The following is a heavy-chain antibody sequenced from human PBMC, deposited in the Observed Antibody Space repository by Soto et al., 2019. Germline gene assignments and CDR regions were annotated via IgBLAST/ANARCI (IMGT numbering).Heavy chain of an antibody. CDR1: GFTFSSYA. D-gene: IGHD2-2*01. J-gene: IGHJ3*01. V-gene: IGHV3-23*01. CDR3: AKGSVVPADKRVQYHGHDAFDF. Sequence: GGSLRLSCAASGFTFSSYAMSWVRQAPGKGLEWVSAISGSGGSTYYADSVKGRFTISRDNSKNTLYLQMNRLRAEDPAVYYCAKGSVVPADKRVQYHGHDAFDFWGQGTMVTVSS. CDR2: ISGSGGST.